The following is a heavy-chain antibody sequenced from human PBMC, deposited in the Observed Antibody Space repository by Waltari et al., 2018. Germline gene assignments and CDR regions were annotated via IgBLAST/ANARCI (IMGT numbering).Heavy chain of an antibody. CDR2: ICPIFGTA. Sequence: QVQLVQSGAEVKKPGSSVKVSCKASGGTFSSYAISWVRQAPGQGLEWMGRICPIFGTANYAQKFQGRVTITAEKSTSTAYMELSSLRSEDTAVYYCARWGAGSGSYYNIDYWGQGTLVTVSS. V-gene: IGHV1-69*08. D-gene: IGHD3-10*01. J-gene: IGHJ4*02. CDR3: ARWGAGSGSYYNIDY. CDR1: GGTFSSYA.